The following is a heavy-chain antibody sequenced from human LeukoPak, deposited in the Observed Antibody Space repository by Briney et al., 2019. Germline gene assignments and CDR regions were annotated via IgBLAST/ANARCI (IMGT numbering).Heavy chain of an antibody. Sequence: GASVKVSCTAAGYTLNRFGISWVRQAPGQGLEWLGWINTYNGNTKFGDKFQGRITMTTDTSTSTVYMELTSLRSDDTALYFCARDTPQHLIRFDYCGQGTLVTVSS. CDR1: GYTLNRFG. J-gene: IGHJ4*02. CDR2: INTYNGNT. CDR3: ARDTPQHLIRFDY. V-gene: IGHV1-18*01. D-gene: IGHD6-13*01.